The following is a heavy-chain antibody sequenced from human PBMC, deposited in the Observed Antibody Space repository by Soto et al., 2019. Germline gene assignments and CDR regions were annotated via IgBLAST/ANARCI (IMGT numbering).Heavy chain of an antibody. J-gene: IGHJ4*02. CDR2: ISGSGGST. V-gene: IGHV3-23*01. CDR3: AKELAVAGTGPIFDY. Sequence: GGSLRLSCAAAGFTFSSYAMSWVRQAPGKGLEWVSAISGSGGSTYYADSVKGRFTISRDNSKNTLYLQMNSLRAEDAAVYYCAKELAVAGTGPIFDYWGQGTLVTVSS. D-gene: IGHD6-19*01. CDR1: GFTFSSYA.